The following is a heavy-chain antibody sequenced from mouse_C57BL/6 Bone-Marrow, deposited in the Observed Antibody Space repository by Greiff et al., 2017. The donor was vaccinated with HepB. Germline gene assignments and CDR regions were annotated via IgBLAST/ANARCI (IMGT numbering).Heavy chain of an antibody. CDR3: AREEIGHSNWYFDV. D-gene: IGHD2-5*01. V-gene: IGHV1-26*01. J-gene: IGHJ1*03. CDR2: INPNNGGT. CDR1: GYTFTDYY. Sequence: EVQLQQSGPELVKPGASVKISCKASGYTFTDYYMNWVKQSHGKSLEWIGDINPNNGGTSYNQKFKGKATLTVDKSSSTAYMELRSLTSEDSAVYYCAREEIGHSNWYFDVWGTGTTVTVSS.